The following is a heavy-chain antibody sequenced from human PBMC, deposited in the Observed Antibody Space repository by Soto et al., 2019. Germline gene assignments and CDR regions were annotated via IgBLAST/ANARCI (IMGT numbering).Heavy chain of an antibody. CDR1: GFTFSSHW. Sequence: GGSLRLSCAASGFTFSSHWMSWVRQAPGKGLEWVANIKQDGSEKYYVDSVKGRFTISRDNAKNSLYLQMNSLRAEDTAVYYCARSVWPGYFDYWGQGTLVTVSS. D-gene: IGHD2-8*01. CDR3: ARSVWPGYFDY. J-gene: IGHJ4*02. V-gene: IGHV3-7*01. CDR2: IKQDGSEK.